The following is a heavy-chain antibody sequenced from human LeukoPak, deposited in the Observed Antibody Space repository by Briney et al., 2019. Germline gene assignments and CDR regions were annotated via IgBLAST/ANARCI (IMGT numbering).Heavy chain of an antibody. J-gene: IGHJ5*02. CDR1: GGTFSSYA. V-gene: IGHV1-69*13. D-gene: IGHD4-17*01. CDR3: ASGGGPVTTPYNWFDP. CDR2: IIPIFGTV. Sequence: ASVKVSCKASGGTFSSYAISWVRQAPGQGLEWMGGIIPIFGTVNYAQKFQGRVTITADESTSTAYMELSSLRSEDTAVYYCASGGGPVTTPYNWFDPWGQGTLVTVSS.